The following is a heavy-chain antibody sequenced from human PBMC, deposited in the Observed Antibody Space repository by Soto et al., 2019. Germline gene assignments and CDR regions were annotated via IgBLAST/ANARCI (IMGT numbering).Heavy chain of an antibody. CDR2: IYSNGDT. CDR3: ARKSDSSPVPEADGV. CDR1: GLSVGSNY. D-gene: IGHD2-8*01. V-gene: IGHV3-53*02. J-gene: IGHJ4*02. Sequence: EVQLVETGGGLIQPGGSLRLSCAASGLSVGSNYMTWVRQSPGKGLEWVSLIYSNGDTDYADSVKGRFSISRDKFKNTLYLQMNNLRAEDTAVYHCARKSDSSPVPEADGVWGRGTLVTVSS.